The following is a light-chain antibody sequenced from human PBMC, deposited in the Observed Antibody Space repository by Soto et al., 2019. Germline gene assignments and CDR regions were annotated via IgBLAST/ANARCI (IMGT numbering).Light chain of an antibody. V-gene: IGLV2-14*01. J-gene: IGLJ1*01. Sequence: QSALTQPASVSGSPGQSIAISCTGTSSDVGGYNYVSWYQQHPGEAPKLMIYDVNNRPSGVSNRFSGSKSGNTASLTISGLQAEDEADYYCSSYTPSGTYVFGTGTKLTVL. CDR2: DVN. CDR1: SSDVGGYNY. CDR3: SSYTPSGTYV.